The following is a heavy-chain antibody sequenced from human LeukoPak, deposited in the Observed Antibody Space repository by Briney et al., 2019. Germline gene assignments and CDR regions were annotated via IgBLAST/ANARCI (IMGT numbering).Heavy chain of an antibody. D-gene: IGHD3-22*01. CDR3: ASSYYDSSGYDYYYYYMDV. V-gene: IGHV1-69*13. CDR2: IIPIFGTA. J-gene: IGHJ6*03. CDR1: GGTFSSYA. Sequence: SVKVSCKASGGTFSSYAISWVRQAPGQGLEWMGGIIPIFGTANYAQKFQGRVTITADESTSTAYMELSSLRSEDTAVYYCASSYYDSSGYDYYYYYMDVWGKGTTVTVYS.